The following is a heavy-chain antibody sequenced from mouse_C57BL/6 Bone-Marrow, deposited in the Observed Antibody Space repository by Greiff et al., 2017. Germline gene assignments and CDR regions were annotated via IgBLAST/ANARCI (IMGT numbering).Heavy chain of an antibody. CDR1: GYTFTDYE. J-gene: IGHJ3*01. V-gene: IGHV1-15*01. D-gene: IGHD2-12*01. CDR3: TRRGDCYDGAWFAY. CDR2: IDPETGGT. Sequence: VQRVESGAELVRPGASVTLSCKASGYTFTDYEMHWVKQTPVHGLEWIGAIDPETGGTAYNQKFKGKAILTADKSSSTAYMELRSLTSEDSAVYYCTRRGDCYDGAWFAYWGQGTLVTVSA.